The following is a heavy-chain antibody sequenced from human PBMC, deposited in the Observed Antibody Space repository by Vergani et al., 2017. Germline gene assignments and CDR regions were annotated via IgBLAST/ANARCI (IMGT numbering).Heavy chain of an antibody. Sequence: QVQLQESGPGLVRPSETLSLTCTVPGGSLSGYYWNWIRQTPGEGLVWIGYVEDSGYFNYNPSLKTRVSMSSDTSNNQFSLMLSSVTVADTAVYYCARSIVSRNPPDYFDNWGQGTLVTVSS. V-gene: IGHV4-59*01. CDR3: ARSIVSRNPPDYFDN. D-gene: IGHD1-14*01. J-gene: IGHJ4*02. CDR2: VEDSGYF. CDR1: GGSLSGYY.